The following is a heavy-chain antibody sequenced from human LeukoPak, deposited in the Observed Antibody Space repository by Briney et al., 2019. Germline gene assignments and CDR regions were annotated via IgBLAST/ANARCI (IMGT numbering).Heavy chain of an antibody. CDR3: ARVDYCASGTYLNWFDP. Sequence: SETLSLTCTVSGGSIISGGYYWSWIRQRPGQGLEWIGHIAESGTTYYTPSLKSRVTISVDPSKNQFSLRLGSVTAADTAVYFCARVDYCASGTYLNWFDPWGQGTQVTVSS. D-gene: IGHD3-10*01. J-gene: IGHJ5*02. V-gene: IGHV4-31*03. CDR1: GGSIISGGYY. CDR2: IAESGTT.